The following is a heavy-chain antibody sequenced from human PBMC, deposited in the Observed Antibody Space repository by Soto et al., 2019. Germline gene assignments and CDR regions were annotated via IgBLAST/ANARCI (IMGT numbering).Heavy chain of an antibody. Sequence: QVQLQESGPGLVKPSQTLSLTCTVSGGSISSAGFYWSWIRQHPGKGLEWIGNIYNSGSTDYNPSLKSRLTISIDKSKNQFSLNLSSVTATDTAVYYCARLYASRLYRIGSIQVSYYGMDVWGQGITVTVSS. CDR3: ARLYASRLYRIGSIQVSYYGMDV. CDR2: IYNSGST. D-gene: IGHD6-13*01. J-gene: IGHJ6*02. V-gene: IGHV4-31*03. CDR1: GGSISSAGFY.